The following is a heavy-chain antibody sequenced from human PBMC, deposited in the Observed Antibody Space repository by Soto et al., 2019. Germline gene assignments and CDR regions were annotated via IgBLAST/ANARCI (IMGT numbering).Heavy chain of an antibody. D-gene: IGHD5-18*01. Sequence: SVKVSCKASGGTFSSYTISWVRQAPGQGLEWMGRIIPILGIANYAQKFQGRVTITADKSTSTAYMELSSLRSEDTAVYYCARDRRYSYGSEKENMDVWGKGTTVTVSS. CDR1: GGTFSSYT. CDR3: ARDRRYSYGSEKENMDV. CDR2: IIPILGIA. V-gene: IGHV1-69*04. J-gene: IGHJ6*03.